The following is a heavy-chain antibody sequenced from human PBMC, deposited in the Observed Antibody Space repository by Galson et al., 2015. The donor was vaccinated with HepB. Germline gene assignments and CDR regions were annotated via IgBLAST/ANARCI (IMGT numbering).Heavy chain of an antibody. CDR1: GFTFSGSA. D-gene: IGHD3-16*02. Sequence: SLRLSCAGSGFTFSGSAMHWVRQASGRGLEWVGRIGSKANNYATAYTASGKGRFTISRDDSKNTAYLQMNSLRPDDTGVYYCARRYVMMAFGGPIVSDYGMDVWGQGTTVTVSS. CDR3: ARRYVMMAFGGPIVSDYGMDV. CDR2: IGSKANNYAT. V-gene: IGHV3-73*01. J-gene: IGHJ6*02.